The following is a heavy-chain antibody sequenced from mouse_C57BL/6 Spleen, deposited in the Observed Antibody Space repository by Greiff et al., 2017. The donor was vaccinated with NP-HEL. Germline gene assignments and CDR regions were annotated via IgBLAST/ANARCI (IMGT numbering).Heavy chain of an antibody. J-gene: IGHJ2*01. Sequence: QVQLQQPGTELVKPGASVKLSCKASGYTFTSYWMHWVKQRPGQGLEWIGNINPSNGGTNYNEKFKSKATLTVDKSPSTAYMQLSSLTSEDFAVYYCARGYNSNYNYFDYWGQGTTLTVSS. D-gene: IGHD2-5*01. CDR1: GYTFTSYW. CDR3: ARGYNSNYNYFDY. CDR2: INPSNGGT. V-gene: IGHV1-53*01.